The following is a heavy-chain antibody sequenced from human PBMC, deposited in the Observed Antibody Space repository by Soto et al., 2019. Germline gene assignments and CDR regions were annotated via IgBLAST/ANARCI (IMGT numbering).Heavy chain of an antibody. V-gene: IGHV2-5*02. CDR2: IYWDDDK. CDR3: AQGWAVAGKHGGWFDP. CDR1: GFSLSNARMG. D-gene: IGHD6-19*01. Sequence: SGPTLVNPTETLTLTCTVSGFSLSNARMGVSWIRQPPGKALEWLALIYWDDDKRYSPSLKSRLTITKDTSKNQVVLTMTNMDPVDTATYYCAQGWAVAGKHGGWFDPWGQGTLVTVSS. J-gene: IGHJ5*02.